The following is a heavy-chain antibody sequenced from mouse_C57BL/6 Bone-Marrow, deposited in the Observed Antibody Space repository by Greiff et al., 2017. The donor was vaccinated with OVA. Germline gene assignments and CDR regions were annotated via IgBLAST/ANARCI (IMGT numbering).Heavy chain of an antibody. CDR3: ARQTALAWFAY. D-gene: IGHD3-2*01. CDR1: GFTFSSYG. Sequence: EVKLVESGGDLVKPGGSLKLSCAASGFTFSSYGMSWVRQTPDKRLEWVATISSGGSYTYYPDSVKGRFTISRDNAKNTLYLQMSILKSEDTAMYYCARQTALAWFAYWGQGTLVTVSA. V-gene: IGHV5-6*01. CDR2: ISSGGSYT. J-gene: IGHJ3*01.